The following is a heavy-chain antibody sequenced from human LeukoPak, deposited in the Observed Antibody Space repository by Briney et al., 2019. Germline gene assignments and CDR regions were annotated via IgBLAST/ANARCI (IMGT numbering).Heavy chain of an antibody. CDR2: INPNSGGT. J-gene: IGHJ6*03. CDR3: ARSDSSSSDYYYYMDV. D-gene: IGHD6-6*01. V-gene: IGHV1-2*02. Sequence: ASVKVSCKASGYTFTGYYMHWVRQAPGQGLEWMGWINPNSGGTNYAQKFQGRVTMTRDTSISTAYMELSRLRSDDTAVYYCARSDSSSSDYYYYMDVWGKGTTVTVSS. CDR1: GYTFTGYY.